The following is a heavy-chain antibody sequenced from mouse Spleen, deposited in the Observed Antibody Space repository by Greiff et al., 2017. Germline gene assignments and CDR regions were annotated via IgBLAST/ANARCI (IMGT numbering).Heavy chain of an antibody. J-gene: IGHJ4*01. CDR2: IDPETGGT. V-gene: IGHV1-15*01. D-gene: IGHD2-4*01. CDR1: GYTVTDYE. CDR3: TRGGLRHAMDY. Sequence: QVQLQQHGAELVRPGASVTLSCKASGYTVTDYEMHWVKQTPVHGLEWIGAIDPETGGTAYNQKFKGKAILTADKSSSTAYMELRSLTSEDSAVYYCTRGGLRHAMDYWGQGTSVTVSS.